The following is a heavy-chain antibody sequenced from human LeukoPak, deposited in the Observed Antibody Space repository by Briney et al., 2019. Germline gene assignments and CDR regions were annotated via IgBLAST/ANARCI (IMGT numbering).Heavy chain of an antibody. V-gene: IGHV2-5*02. CDR3: ARSVLRYFDGHDIHYFDY. D-gene: IGHD3-9*01. Sequence: SGPTLVKPTQTLTLTCTFSGFSRSTSGVGVGWIRQPPGKALEWLALIYWDDDKRYSPSLKSRLTITKDPSKTQVVLTMTNMYPVDTATYYCARSVLRYFDGHDIHYFDYWGQGTLVTVSS. CDR2: IYWDDDK. CDR1: GFSRSTSGVG. J-gene: IGHJ4*02.